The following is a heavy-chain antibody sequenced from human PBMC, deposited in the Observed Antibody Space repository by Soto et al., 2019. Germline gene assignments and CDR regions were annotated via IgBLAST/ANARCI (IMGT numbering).Heavy chain of an antibody. CDR3: ARQAARNYIDS. CDR2: IDSRGRTL. V-gene: IGHV3-11*01. J-gene: IGHJ4*02. D-gene: IGHD6-6*01. CDR1: GFTFSDYS. Sequence: GGSLRLSCVASGFTFSDYSMSWIRQAPGKGLEWLAFIDSRGRTLSYADSVRGRFTISRDNAENLVYLQMDSLRADDTAVYYFARQAARNYIDSWGQGKFGHRLL.